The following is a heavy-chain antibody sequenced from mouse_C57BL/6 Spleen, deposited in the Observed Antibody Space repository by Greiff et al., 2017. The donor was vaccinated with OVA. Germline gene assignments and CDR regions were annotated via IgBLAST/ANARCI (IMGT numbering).Heavy chain of an antibody. J-gene: IGHJ1*03. CDR1: GYTFTDYN. CDR2: INPNNGGT. V-gene: IGHV1-18*01. D-gene: IGHD2-4*01. Sequence: EVKLVESGPELVKPGASVKIPCKASGYTFTDYNMDWVKQSHGKSLEWIGDINPNNGGTIYNQKFKGKATLTVDKSSSTAYMELRSLTSEDTAVYYCARGDYDEHFDVWGTGTTVTVSS. CDR3: ARGDYDEHFDV.